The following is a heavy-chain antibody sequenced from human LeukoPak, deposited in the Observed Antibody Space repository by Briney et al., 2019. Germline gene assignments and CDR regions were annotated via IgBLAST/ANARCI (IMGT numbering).Heavy chain of an antibody. CDR3: AKSGGGDILTGYNYFDF. Sequence: PGRSLRLSCAASGFTFGDYAMHWVRHPPGKGLEWVSGINWNRGSIAYADPVKGRFTISRDNAKNSLYLQMNSLRVEDTALYYCAKSGGGDILTGYNYFDFWGQGTLVTVSS. CDR2: INWNRGSI. V-gene: IGHV3-9*01. D-gene: IGHD3-9*01. CDR1: GFTFGDYA. J-gene: IGHJ4*02.